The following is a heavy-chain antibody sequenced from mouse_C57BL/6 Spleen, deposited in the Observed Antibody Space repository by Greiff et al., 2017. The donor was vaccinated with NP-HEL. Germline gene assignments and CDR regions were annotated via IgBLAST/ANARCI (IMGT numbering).Heavy chain of an antibody. V-gene: IGHV1-7*01. CDR1: GYTFTSYW. CDR2: INPSSGYT. CDR3: ARYYDYDCWGFAY. J-gene: IGHJ3*01. D-gene: IGHD2-4*01. Sequence: QVQLQQSGAELAKPGASVKLSCKASGYTFTSYWMHWVKQRPGQGLEWIGYINPSSGYTKYNQKFKDKATLTADKSSSTAYMRRSSLTYEDSAVYYCARYYDYDCWGFAYWGQGTLVTVSA.